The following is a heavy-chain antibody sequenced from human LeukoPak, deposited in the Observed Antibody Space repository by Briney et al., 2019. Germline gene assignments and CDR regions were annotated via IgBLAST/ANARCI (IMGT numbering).Heavy chain of an antibody. V-gene: IGHV5-51*01. J-gene: IGHJ3*02. CDR2: IYPGDSDT. D-gene: IGHD3-22*01. CDR3: ARPGDSIGYRIDDAFDI. Sequence: GESLKISCKGSGYSFTSYWIGWVRQMPGKGLEWMGIIYPGDSDTRYSPSFQGQVTISADKSISTAYLQWSSLKASDTAIYYCARPGDSIGYRIDDAFDIWGQGTMVTVSS. CDR1: GYSFTSYW.